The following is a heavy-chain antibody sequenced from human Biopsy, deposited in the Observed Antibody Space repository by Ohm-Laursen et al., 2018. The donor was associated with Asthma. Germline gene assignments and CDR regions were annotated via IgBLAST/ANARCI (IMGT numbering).Heavy chain of an antibody. J-gene: IGHJ6*02. V-gene: IGHV1-69*13. D-gene: IGHD5-12*01. CDR3: ARGYSGSDRIVYYYSGLEV. Sequence: AASVKVSCKASGYTFINYAIHWVRQAPGQGLEWMGGLIPVLGTPDHAQMFEGRVTITADESTSTAYMELSSLSSEDTAVYYCARGYSGSDRIVYYYSGLEVWGQGTTVTVSS. CDR1: GYTFINYA. CDR2: LIPVLGTP.